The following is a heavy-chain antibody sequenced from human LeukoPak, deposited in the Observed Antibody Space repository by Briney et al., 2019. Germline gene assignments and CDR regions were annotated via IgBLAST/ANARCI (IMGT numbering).Heavy chain of an antibody. D-gene: IGHD3-10*01. CDR3: ARDHHGTGSYFEY. CDR2: IRHDGSNK. V-gene: IGHV3-30*02. CDR1: GFIFGSYG. J-gene: IGHJ4*01. Sequence: PGGSLRLSCAASGFIFGSYGIHWVRQAPGKGLEWVAFIRHDGSNKYFVDSVEGRFTISRDNSKNTLYLQMNSLRIDDTAVYYCARDHHGTGSYFEYWGHGILVTVSS.